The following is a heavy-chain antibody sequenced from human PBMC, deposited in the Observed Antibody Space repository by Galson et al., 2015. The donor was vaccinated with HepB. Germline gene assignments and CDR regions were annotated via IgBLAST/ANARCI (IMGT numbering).Heavy chain of an antibody. Sequence: SLRLSCAASRFSFSSYWMSWVRQAPGKGLEWVAHIKEDGSEKSYVDSVKGRFTISRDNAKNSLYLQMNSLRAEDTAVYYCATKSHWVDSDIWGQGTMVTVHS. CDR2: IKEDGSEK. J-gene: IGHJ3*02. CDR3: ATKSHWVDSDI. D-gene: IGHD7-27*01. CDR1: RFSFSSYW. V-gene: IGHV3-7*01.